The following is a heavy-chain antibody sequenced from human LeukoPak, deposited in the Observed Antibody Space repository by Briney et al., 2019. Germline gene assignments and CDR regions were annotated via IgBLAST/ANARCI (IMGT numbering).Heavy chain of an antibody. D-gene: IGHD5-12*01. V-gene: IGHV3-20*04. J-gene: IGHJ6*04. CDR2: INWNGGST. Sequence: GGSLRLSCAASGFPFDDYGMSWVRQAPGKGLEWVSGINWNGGSTGYGDSVKGRFTISRDNAKNSLYLQMNSLRAEDTGLYYCARFRGYSGYDSADVWGKGTTVTVSS. CDR1: GFPFDDYG. CDR3: ARFRGYSGYDSADV.